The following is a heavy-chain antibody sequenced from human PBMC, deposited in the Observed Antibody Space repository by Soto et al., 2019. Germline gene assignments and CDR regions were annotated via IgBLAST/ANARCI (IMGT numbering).Heavy chain of an antibody. CDR3: ARSFGGVRGVIDPTIKPYYYYYYGMDV. CDR1: GYTFTCYY. J-gene: IGHJ6*02. V-gene: IGHV1-2*04. D-gene: IGHD3-10*01. CDR2: INPNSGGT. Sequence: ASVKVSCKASGYTFTCYYMHWVRQAPGQGLEWMGWINPNSGGTNYAQKFQGWVTMTRDTSISTAYMELSRLRSDDTAVYYCARSFGGVRGVIDPTIKPYYYYYYGMDVWGQGTTVTVSS.